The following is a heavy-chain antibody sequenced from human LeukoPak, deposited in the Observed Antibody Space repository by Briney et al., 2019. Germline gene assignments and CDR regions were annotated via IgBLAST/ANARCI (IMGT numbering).Heavy chain of an antibody. J-gene: IGHJ5*02. V-gene: IGHV4-59*01. CDR1: GGSISSYY. CDR3: ARDRGSGGGGFDP. D-gene: IGHD2-15*01. CDR2: IYYSGST. Sequence: SETLSLTCTASGGSISSYYWSWIRQPPGKGLEWIGYIYYSGSTNYNPSLKSRVTISVDTSKNQFSLKLSSVTAADTAVYYCARDRGSGGGGFDPWGQGTLVTVSS.